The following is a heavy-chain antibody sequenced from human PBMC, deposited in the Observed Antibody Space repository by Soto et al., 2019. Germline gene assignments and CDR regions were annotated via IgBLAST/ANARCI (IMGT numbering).Heavy chain of an antibody. D-gene: IGHD3-10*01. Sequence: EVQLVESGGGLVQPGGSLRLSCAASGFTFSSHWLHWVRQATGKGLVWVSRINSDGSSTNYADSVKGQFTISRDNAKNTVYLQVNSLRAEDTAVYYCARGGSGTYLLDYCGQGTLVTVSS. CDR2: INSDGSST. V-gene: IGHV3-74*01. CDR1: GFTFSSHW. J-gene: IGHJ4*02. CDR3: ARGGSGTYLLDY.